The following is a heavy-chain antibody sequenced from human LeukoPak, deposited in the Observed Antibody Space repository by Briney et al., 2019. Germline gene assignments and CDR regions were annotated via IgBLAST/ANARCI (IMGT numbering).Heavy chain of an antibody. J-gene: IGHJ4*02. CDR1: GYTFTGYY. Sequence: ASVKVSCKASGYTFTGYYMHWVRLAPGQGLEWMGWINPNSGGTNYAQKFQGRVTMTRDTSISTAYMELSRLRSDDTAVYYCARDLHRYSSYYFDYWGQGTLVTVSS. CDR3: ARDLHRYSSYYFDY. V-gene: IGHV1-2*02. CDR2: INPNSGGT. D-gene: IGHD5-18*01.